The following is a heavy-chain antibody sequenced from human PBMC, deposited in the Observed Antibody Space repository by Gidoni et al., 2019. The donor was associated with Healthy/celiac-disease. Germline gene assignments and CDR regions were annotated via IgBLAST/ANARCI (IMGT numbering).Heavy chain of an antibody. V-gene: IGHV1-2*02. CDR3: ARVSYSSSWSYYFDY. CDR2: IHPNSGGT. CDR1: GYTFTGYY. D-gene: IGHD6-13*01. Sequence: QVQLVQSGAEVKKPGASVKVSCKASGYTFTGYYMHWVRQAPGKGLEWMGWIHPNSGGTNYAQKFQGRVTMTRDTSISTAYMEMSRLRSDDTAVYYCARVSYSSSWSYYFDYWGQGTLVTVSS. J-gene: IGHJ4*02.